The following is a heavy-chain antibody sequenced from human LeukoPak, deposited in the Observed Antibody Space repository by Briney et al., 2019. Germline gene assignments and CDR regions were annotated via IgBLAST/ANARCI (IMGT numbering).Heavy chain of an antibody. CDR1: GFSFSSYA. D-gene: IGHD1-26*01. Sequence: GGSLRLSCAASGFSFSSYAMSWVRQAPGKGLEWVSASTGGSTYSPDSVKGRFTVSRDNSKNTLYLQLNSLRAEDTAVYYCAKGGLGAAYWYFDVWGRGTLVSVSS. V-gene: IGHV3-23*01. CDR2: STGGST. J-gene: IGHJ2*01. CDR3: AKGGLGAAYWYFDV.